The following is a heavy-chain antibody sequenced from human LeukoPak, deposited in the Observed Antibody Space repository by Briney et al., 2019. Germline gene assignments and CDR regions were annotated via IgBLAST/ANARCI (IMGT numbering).Heavy chain of an antibody. J-gene: IGHJ4*02. CDR1: GGSLWSFY. Sequence: PSETLSLTCTVSGGSLWSFYWSWVRQPAGKGLEWIGRLYNNGSTNYSPSLKSRVTISVDTSKNQFSLKLSSVTAADTAVYYCARFGLEYYFDYWGQGTLVTVSS. V-gene: IGHV4-4*07. CDR3: ARFGLEYYFDY. CDR2: LYNNGST. D-gene: IGHD3-10*01.